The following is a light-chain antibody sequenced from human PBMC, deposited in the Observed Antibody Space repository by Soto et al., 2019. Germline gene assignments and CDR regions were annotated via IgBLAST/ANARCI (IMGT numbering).Light chain of an antibody. V-gene: IGLV2-8*01. J-gene: IGLJ1*01. CDR1: SSDVGGYNY. Sequence: QSALIQPPSASGSPGQSVTISCTGTSSDVGGYNYVSWYQHHPGKAPKLMIYDVSKRPSGVPDRFSGSKSGNTASLTVSGLQAEDEADYYCSSYAGSNNYVFGTGTKLTVL. CDR3: SSYAGSNNYV. CDR2: DVS.